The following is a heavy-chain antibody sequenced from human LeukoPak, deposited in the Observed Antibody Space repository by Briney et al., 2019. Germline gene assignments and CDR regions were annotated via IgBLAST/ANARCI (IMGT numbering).Heavy chain of an antibody. V-gene: IGHV4-30-2*01. CDR3: AGLGGDDAFDI. J-gene: IGHJ3*02. CDR2: IYHSGST. D-gene: IGHD3-16*01. CDR1: GGSISSGGYP. Sequence: SETLSLTCAVSGGSISSGGYPWSWIRQPPGKGLEWIGYIYHSGSTYYNPSLKSRVTISVDRSKNQFSLKLSSVTAADTAVYYCAGLGGDDAFDIWGQGTMVTVSS.